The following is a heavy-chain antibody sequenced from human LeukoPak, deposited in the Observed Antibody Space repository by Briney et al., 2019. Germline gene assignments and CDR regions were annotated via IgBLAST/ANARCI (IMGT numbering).Heavy chain of an antibody. CDR3: ARDRARVGAPYDY. D-gene: IGHD1-26*01. V-gene: IGHV1-2*04. J-gene: IGHJ4*02. Sequence: ASVKVSCKASGYTFTGYYMHWVRQAPGQGLEWMGWINPNSGGTNYAQKFQGWVTMTRDTSISTAYMELSRLRSDDTAVYYCARDRARVGAPYDYWGQGTLVTVSS. CDR2: INPNSGGT. CDR1: GYTFTGYY.